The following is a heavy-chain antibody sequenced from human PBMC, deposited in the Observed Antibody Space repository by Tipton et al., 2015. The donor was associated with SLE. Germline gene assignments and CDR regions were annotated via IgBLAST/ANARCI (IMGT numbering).Heavy chain of an antibody. Sequence: SLRLSCAASGFTFSSYSMNWVRQAPGKGLEWVSYISSSSSTIYYADSVMGRFTISRDNAKNSLYLQMNSLRAEDTAVYYCARSSRSPNELHRDAFDIWGQGTMVTVSS. CDR3: ARSSRSPNELHRDAFDI. CDR2: ISSSSSTI. V-gene: IGHV3-48*01. D-gene: IGHD1-1*01. J-gene: IGHJ3*02. CDR1: GFTFSSYS.